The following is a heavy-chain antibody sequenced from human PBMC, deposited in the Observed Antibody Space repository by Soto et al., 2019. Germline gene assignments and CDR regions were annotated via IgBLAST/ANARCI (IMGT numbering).Heavy chain of an antibody. Sequence: ASVKVSCKASGYTFTSYDINWVRQATGQGLEWMGWINPNTGYTDYAQKFQDRVTMTGNTSITTAYTELSSLRSEDTAVYYCVRGRVMITFGVVIVIDYWGRG. V-gene: IGHV1-8*01. J-gene: IGHJ4*02. CDR3: VRGRVMITFGVVIVIDY. CDR2: INPNTGYT. D-gene: IGHD3-16*02. CDR1: GYTFTSYD.